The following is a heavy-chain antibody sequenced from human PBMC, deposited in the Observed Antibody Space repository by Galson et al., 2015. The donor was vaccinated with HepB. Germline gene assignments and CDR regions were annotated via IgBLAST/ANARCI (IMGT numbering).Heavy chain of an antibody. CDR1: GFTFSSYG. Sequence: SLRLSCAASGFTFSSYGMHWVRQAPGKGLEWVAVIWYGGSNKYYADSVKGRFTISRDNSKNTLYLQMNSLRAEDTAVYYWARERERGYSYGSPSDPWGQGTLVTVSS. CDR3: ARERERGYSYGSPSDP. D-gene: IGHD5-18*01. CDR2: IWYGGSNK. J-gene: IGHJ5*02. V-gene: IGHV3-33*08.